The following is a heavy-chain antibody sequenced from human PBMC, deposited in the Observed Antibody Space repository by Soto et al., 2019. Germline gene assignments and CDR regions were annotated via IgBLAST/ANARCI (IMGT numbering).Heavy chain of an antibody. V-gene: IGHV1-69*13. Sequence: VASVKVSCKASGGTFSSYAISWVRQAPGQGLEWMGGIIPIFGTANYAQKFQGRVTITADDSTSTAYMELSSLRSEDTAVYYCARELRMTMIVAPFDPWGQGTLVTVS. CDR1: GGTFSSYA. CDR3: ARELRMTMIVAPFDP. CDR2: IIPIFGTA. D-gene: IGHD3-22*01. J-gene: IGHJ5*02.